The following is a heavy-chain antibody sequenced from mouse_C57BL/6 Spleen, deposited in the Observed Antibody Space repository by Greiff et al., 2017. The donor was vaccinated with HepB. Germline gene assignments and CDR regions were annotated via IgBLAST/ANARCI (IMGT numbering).Heavy chain of an antibody. CDR2: ISSGGSYT. V-gene: IGHV5-6*02. D-gene: IGHD2-4*01. J-gene: IGHJ4*01. Sequence: DVMLVESGGDLVKPGGSLKLSCAASGFTFSSYGMSWVRQTPDKRLEWVATISSGGSYTYYPDSVKGRFTISRDNAKNTLYLQMSSLKSEDTAMYYCARYDYDDYAMDYWGQGTSVTVSS. CDR3: ARYDYDDYAMDY. CDR1: GFTFSSYG.